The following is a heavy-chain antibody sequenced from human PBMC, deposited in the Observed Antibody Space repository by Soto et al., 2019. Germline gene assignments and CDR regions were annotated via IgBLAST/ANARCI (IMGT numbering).Heavy chain of an antibody. CDR1: GFTFRNYA. CDR3: ARGDCSAAGCYIHYYYGMDV. D-gene: IGHD2-2*02. Sequence: GGSLRLSCAAAGFTFRNYAMSWVRQAPGKGLEWVSAIDRSGGTSYYADSVKGRFTISRDNAKNTLYLQMNSLRADDTAVYYCARGDCSAAGCYIHYYYGMDVWGQGTTVTVSS. J-gene: IGHJ6*02. CDR2: IDRSGGTS. V-gene: IGHV3-23*01.